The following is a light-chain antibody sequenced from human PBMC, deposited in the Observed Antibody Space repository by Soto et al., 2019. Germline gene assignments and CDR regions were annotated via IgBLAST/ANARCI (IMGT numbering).Light chain of an antibody. CDR3: QQLFDSPIT. CDR1: QVISTS. Sequence: GESVTITCRVSQVISTSLAWYQVKPGKAPKLLIYAASTLESGVPSRFSATVSGTEFSLTITSLQPEDFATYCCQQLFDSPITFGQGTRLEIK. CDR2: AAS. J-gene: IGKJ5*01. V-gene: IGKV1-9*01.